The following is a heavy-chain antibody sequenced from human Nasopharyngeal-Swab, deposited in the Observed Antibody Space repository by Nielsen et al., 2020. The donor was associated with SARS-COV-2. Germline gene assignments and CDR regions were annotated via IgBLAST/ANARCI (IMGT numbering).Heavy chain of an antibody. CDR3: ARERTDCSGSSCYSYGMDV. V-gene: IGHV3-7*01. D-gene: IGHD2-15*01. J-gene: IGHJ6*02. CDR2: IKQDGSEK. Sequence: GGSLRLSCAASGFTFSSYWMSWVRQAPGKGLEWVANIKQDGSEKYYVDSVKGRFTISRDNAKNSLYLQMNSLRAGDTAVYYCARERTDCSGSSCYSYGMDVWGQGTTVTVSS. CDR1: GFTFSSYW.